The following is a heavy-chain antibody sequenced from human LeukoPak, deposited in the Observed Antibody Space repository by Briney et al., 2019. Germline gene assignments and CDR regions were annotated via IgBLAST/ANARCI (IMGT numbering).Heavy chain of an antibody. CDR3: AKDYPSYDFWSGYYDREDYYYYMDV. CDR2: ISGSGGST. J-gene: IGHJ6*03. CDR1: GFTFSSYA. D-gene: IGHD3-3*01. V-gene: IGHV3-23*01. Sequence: GGSLRLSCAASGFTFSSYAMSWVRQAPGKGPEWVSAISGSGGSTYYADSVKGRFTISRDNSKNTLYLQMNSLRAEDTAVYYCAKDYPSYDFWSGYYDREDYYYYMDVWGKGTTVTVSS.